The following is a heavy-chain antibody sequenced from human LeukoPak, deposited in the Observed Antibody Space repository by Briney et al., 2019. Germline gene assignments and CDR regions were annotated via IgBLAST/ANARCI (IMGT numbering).Heavy chain of an antibody. D-gene: IGHD4-17*01. CDR2: ISGSGGST. CDR1: GFTFSSYA. Sequence: PGGSLRLSCAASGFTFSSYAMSWVRQAPGKGLEWVSAISGSGGSTYYADSVKGRFTISRDNSKNTLYLQMNSLRAEDTAVYYCARAGRADGDYHYFDYWGQGTLVTVSS. CDR3: ARAGRADGDYHYFDY. J-gene: IGHJ4*02. V-gene: IGHV3-23*01.